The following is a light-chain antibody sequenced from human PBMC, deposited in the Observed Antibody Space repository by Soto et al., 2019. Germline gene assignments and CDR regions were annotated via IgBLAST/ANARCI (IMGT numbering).Light chain of an antibody. CDR3: QQYGSSPYT. CDR2: GAS. J-gene: IGKJ2*01. Sequence: EIVLTQSPGTLSLSPGERTTLSCRASQSVSLNYLAWYQQKPGQTPRLLIYGASNRATGIPDRFSAGGSGTDFTLTITRLEPEDFAVYYCQQYGSSPYTCGQGTKLEIK. V-gene: IGKV3-20*01. CDR1: QSVSLNY.